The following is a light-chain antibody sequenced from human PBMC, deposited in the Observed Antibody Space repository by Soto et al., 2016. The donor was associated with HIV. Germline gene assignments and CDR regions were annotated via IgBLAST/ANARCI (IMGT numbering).Light chain of an antibody. Sequence: SYELTQPPSVSVAPGQTARITCEGDNIGSKSVHWYQQRPGQAPVLVVFDDSDRPSHIPDRFSGSKSGNTATLAISRVEAGDEADYYCQVWDITSGHVVFGGGTNLARP. J-gene: IGLJ2*01. CDR2: DDS. CDR1: NIGSKS. CDR3: QVWDITSGHVV. V-gene: IGLV3-21*02.